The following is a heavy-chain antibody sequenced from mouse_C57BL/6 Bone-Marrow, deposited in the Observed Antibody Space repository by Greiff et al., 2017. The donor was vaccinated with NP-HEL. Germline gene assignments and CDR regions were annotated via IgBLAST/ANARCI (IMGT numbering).Heavy chain of an antibody. V-gene: IGHV1-63*01. CDR2: IYPGGGYT. D-gene: IGHD2-5*01. CDR1: GFTFTNYW. J-gene: IGHJ2*01. CDR3: ARSNSNYVDY. Sequence: QVQLKESGAVLVRPGTSVKMSCKASGFTFTNYWLGWAQQRPGHGLEWIGDIYPGGGYTNYNAKFKGKVTLTADKSSSTAYMQFSSLTSEDTAIYYCARSNSNYVDYWGQGTTLTVSS.